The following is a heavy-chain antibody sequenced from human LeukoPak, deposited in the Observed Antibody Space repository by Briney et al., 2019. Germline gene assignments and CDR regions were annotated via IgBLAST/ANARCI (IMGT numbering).Heavy chain of an antibody. CDR3: ASYLTSIPSGMDV. CDR1: GFTFSSYW. D-gene: IGHD2/OR15-2a*01. V-gene: IGHV3-74*01. Sequence: GGSLRLSCAVSGFTFSSYWMHWVRQAPGKGLVWVSRINSDGSSTSYADSVKGRFTISRDNAKNTLYLQMNSLRAEDTAVYYCASYLTSIPSGMDVWGQGATVTVSS. CDR2: INSDGSST. J-gene: IGHJ6*02.